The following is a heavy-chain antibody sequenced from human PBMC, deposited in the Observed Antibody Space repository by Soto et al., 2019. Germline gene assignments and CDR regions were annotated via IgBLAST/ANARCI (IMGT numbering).Heavy chain of an antibody. CDR1: GFAFSGYA. J-gene: IGHJ4*02. CDR3: ARAEDDYGDQDHFDF. V-gene: IGHV3-23*01. CDR2: IGGSGVST. D-gene: IGHD4-17*01. Sequence: EVQLLESGGELVQPGGSLRLSCAASGFAFSGYAMSWVRQAPGRWLEWVSGIGGSGVSTYYADSVKGRFTISRDNSKNTLYLQMISLRVEDTAIYYCARAEDDYGDQDHFDFWGQGALVTVSS.